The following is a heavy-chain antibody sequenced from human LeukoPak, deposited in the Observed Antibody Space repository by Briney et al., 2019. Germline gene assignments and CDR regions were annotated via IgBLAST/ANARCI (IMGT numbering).Heavy chain of an antibody. CDR2: ITSSSSYI. V-gene: IGHV3-21*01. CDR1: GFTFSSYS. CDR3: ARSNRGWYSGY. J-gene: IGHJ4*02. D-gene: IGHD6-19*01. Sequence: GGSLRLSCAASGFTFSSYSMNWVRQAPGKGLEWVSSITSSSSYIYYADSVKGRFTISRDNTKNSLYLQMNSLRAEDTAVYYCARSNRGWYSGYWGQGTLVTVSS.